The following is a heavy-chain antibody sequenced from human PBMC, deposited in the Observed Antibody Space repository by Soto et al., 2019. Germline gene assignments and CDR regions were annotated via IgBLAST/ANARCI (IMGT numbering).Heavy chain of an antibody. Sequence: LRLSCAASGFTFSSYAMHWVRQAPGKGLEWVAVISYDGSNKYYADSVKGRFTISRDNSKNTLYLQMSSLRAEDTAVYYCARVPLGGGSYPLDYWGQGTLVTVSS. CDR3: ARVPLGGGSYPLDY. V-gene: IGHV3-30-3*01. J-gene: IGHJ4*02. CDR1: GFTFSSYA. D-gene: IGHD1-26*01. CDR2: ISYDGSNK.